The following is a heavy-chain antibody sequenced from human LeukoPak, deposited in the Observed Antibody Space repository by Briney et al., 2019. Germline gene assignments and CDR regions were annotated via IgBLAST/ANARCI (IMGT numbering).Heavy chain of an antibody. Sequence: GESLKISCKGSGFIFADYWIGWVRLMPGEGLEWMAIVYPIDSDTRYTPSFEGQVTTSADRSISSAYLQLRSLQASDTAMYYCVRGGGDSGGIVSCGHGTLVTVSS. V-gene: IGHV5-51*01. D-gene: IGHD2-21*02. J-gene: IGHJ5*01. CDR3: VRGGGDSGGIVS. CDR2: VYPIDSDT. CDR1: GFIFADYW.